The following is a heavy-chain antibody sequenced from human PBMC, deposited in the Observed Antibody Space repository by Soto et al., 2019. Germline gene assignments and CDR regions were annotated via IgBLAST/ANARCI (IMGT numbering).Heavy chain of an antibody. Sequence: GGSLRLASAAPGVTFSSYGMHWVRQAPGKGLEWVAVISYDGRNKYYADAVKGRFTISRDNSKNTLYLQMSSLRAEDTAVYYCVKDGSSGWPYFYDMDVWGQGTTVTVSS. CDR3: VKDGSSGWPYFYDMDV. V-gene: IGHV3-30*18. D-gene: IGHD6-19*01. CDR1: GVTFSSYG. CDR2: ISYDGRNK. J-gene: IGHJ6*02.